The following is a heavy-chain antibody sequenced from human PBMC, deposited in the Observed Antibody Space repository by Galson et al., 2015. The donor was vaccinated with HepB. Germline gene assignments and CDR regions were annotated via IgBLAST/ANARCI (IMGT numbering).Heavy chain of an antibody. CDR2: ISRGGDST. J-gene: IGHJ4*02. D-gene: IGHD2-8*02. CDR3: AKIHPTASGPDFFDY. Sequence: SLRLSCAGSGFTFSDYSMNWVRQTPGQGLEWVSGISRGGDSTSYSDSVKGRFTISRDNSKNTLSLQMDSLRAEDTAFYYCAKIHPTASGPDFFDYWGQGTLVTVSS. V-gene: IGHV3-23*01. CDR1: GFTFSDYS.